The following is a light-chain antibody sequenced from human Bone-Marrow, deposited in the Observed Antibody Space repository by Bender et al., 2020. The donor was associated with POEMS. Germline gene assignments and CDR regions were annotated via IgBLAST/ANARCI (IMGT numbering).Light chain of an antibody. V-gene: IGLV2-14*03. CDR1: SSDIGSYDY. CDR2: DVS. CDR3: SSYTSSSTNV. Sequence: QSVLTQPAPVSGSPGQSITISCTGASSDIGSYDYISWYQHHPGRVPKVLIYDVSNRPSGVSDRFSGSKSGTTASLTISGLQTEDEADYFCSSYTSSSTNVFGTGTKVTVL. J-gene: IGLJ1*01.